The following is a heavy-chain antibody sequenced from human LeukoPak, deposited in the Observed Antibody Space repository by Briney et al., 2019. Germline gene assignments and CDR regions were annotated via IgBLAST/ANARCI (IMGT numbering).Heavy chain of an antibody. Sequence: PSETLSLTCGVSGGSISSGGYSWSWIRQPPGKGLQWIGYIYHTGSTYYNPSLKSRVTISVDTSKNQFSLKLSSVTAADTAVYYCARGHLVGRPFDYWGQGTLVTVSS. CDR2: IYHTGST. CDR1: GGSISSGGYS. CDR3: ARGHLVGRPFDY. V-gene: IGHV4-30-2*01. D-gene: IGHD6-6*01. J-gene: IGHJ4*02.